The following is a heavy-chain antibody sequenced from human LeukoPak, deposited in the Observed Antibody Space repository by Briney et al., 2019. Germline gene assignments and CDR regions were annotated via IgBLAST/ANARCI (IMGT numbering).Heavy chain of an antibody. CDR2: ISDSGGRT. CDR3: AKCAYSSGWSGAFDY. Sequence: PGGSLRLSCAVSGITLSNYGMSWVRQAPGKGLEWVAGISDSGGRTNYADSVKGRFTISRDNPKNTLYLQMNSLRAEDTAVYYCAKCAYSSGWSGAFDYWGQGTLVTVSS. CDR1: GITLSNYG. V-gene: IGHV3-23*01. J-gene: IGHJ4*02. D-gene: IGHD6-19*01.